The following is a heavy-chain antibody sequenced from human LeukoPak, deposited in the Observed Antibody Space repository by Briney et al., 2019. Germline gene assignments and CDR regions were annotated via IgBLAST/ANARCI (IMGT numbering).Heavy chain of an antibody. Sequence: GGSLRLSCSASGFTFSTYWMSWVRQAPGKGLEWVANMRRDGNEIYYLDSVKGRFTISRDNAKNSLFLQINSLRAEDTAFYYCARDNSGYYSFDSWGQGTLVTVSS. CDR3: ARDNSGYYSFDS. D-gene: IGHD3-22*01. CDR1: GFTFSTYW. J-gene: IGHJ4*02. V-gene: IGHV3-7*03. CDR2: MRRDGNEI.